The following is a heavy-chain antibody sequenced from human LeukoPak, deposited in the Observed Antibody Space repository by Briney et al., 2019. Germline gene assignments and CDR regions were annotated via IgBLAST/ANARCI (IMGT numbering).Heavy chain of an antibody. CDR2: IKSKTDGGTT. Sequence: GGSLRLSCAAFGFTFSNAWMSWVRQAPGKGREWVGRIKSKTDGGTTDYAAPVKGRFTISRDDSKNTLYLQMNSLKTEDTAVYYCTTGYSGYDYRHWGQGTLVTVSS. CDR3: TTGYSGYDYRH. V-gene: IGHV3-15*01. D-gene: IGHD5-12*01. J-gene: IGHJ4*02. CDR1: GFTFSNAW.